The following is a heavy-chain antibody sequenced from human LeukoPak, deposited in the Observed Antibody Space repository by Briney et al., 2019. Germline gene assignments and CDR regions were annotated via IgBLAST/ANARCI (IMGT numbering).Heavy chain of an antibody. Sequence: GGSLRLSCAASGFIFSSYGMSWVRQAPGKGLEWVSFISGSSSTKYYVDSVKGRFTISRDNAKNSLYLQMNSLRAEDTAVYYCALTGVAATEDDYWGQGTLVTVSS. CDR3: ALTGVAATEDDY. D-gene: IGHD2-15*01. J-gene: IGHJ4*02. V-gene: IGHV3-48*04. CDR1: GFIFSSYG. CDR2: ISGSSSTK.